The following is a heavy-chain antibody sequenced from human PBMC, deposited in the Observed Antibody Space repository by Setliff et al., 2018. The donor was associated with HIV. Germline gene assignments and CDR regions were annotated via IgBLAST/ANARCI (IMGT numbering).Heavy chain of an antibody. D-gene: IGHD7-27*01. CDR2: IYYSGST. CDR1: GDSISSYY. V-gene: IGHV4-59*01. Sequence: PSETLSLTCTVSGDSISSYYWSWIRQPPEKGLEWIGYIYYSGSTNYNPSLKSRVTISVDTSKNQFSLKLSSVTAADTAVYYCARQVGNKVLCDSWGQGTLVTVSS. J-gene: IGHJ4*02. CDR3: ARQVGNKVLCDS.